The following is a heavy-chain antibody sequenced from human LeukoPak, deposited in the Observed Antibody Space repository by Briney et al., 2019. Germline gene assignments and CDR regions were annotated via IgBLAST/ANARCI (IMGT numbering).Heavy chain of an antibody. V-gene: IGHV3-21*01. D-gene: IGHD2-15*01. J-gene: IGHJ4*02. CDR1: GFTFSSYS. Sequence: GGSLRLSCAASGFTFSSYSMNWVRQAPGKGLEWVSSISSSSSYIYYADSVKGRFTISRDNAKNSLYLQMNSLRAEDTAVYYCARHHLGYCGGGSCYGIDYWGQGTLVTVSS. CDR3: ARHHLGYCGGGSCYGIDY. CDR2: ISSSSSYI.